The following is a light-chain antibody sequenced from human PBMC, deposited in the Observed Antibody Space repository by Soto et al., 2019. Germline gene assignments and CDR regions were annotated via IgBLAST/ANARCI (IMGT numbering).Light chain of an antibody. Sequence: QSALTQPAYVSGSPGQSITISCTGTSSDVGGYNYVSWYLQHPGKAPKLMIYEVSNRPSGVSNRFSGSKSGNTASLTISGLQAEDEADYYCSSYTSSSPWVFGGGTKLTVL. CDR2: EVS. J-gene: IGLJ3*02. CDR3: SSYTSSSPWV. CDR1: SSDVGGYNY. V-gene: IGLV2-14*01.